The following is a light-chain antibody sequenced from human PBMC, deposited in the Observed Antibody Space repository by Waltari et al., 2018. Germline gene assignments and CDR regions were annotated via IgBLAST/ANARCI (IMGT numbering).Light chain of an antibody. J-gene: IGKJ5*01. V-gene: IGKV4-1*01. CDR3: QQFYTTPFT. CDR2: WAS. CDR1: QSILYSSNNKNY. Sequence: DIVMTQSPDSLAVSLGGRAAINCKSSQSILYSSNNKNYVAWYQQKPGQPPKLPVDWASTRESVVPDRFSASGSGTDFILTISSLQAEDVAVYYCQQFYTTPFTVGQGTRLEIK.